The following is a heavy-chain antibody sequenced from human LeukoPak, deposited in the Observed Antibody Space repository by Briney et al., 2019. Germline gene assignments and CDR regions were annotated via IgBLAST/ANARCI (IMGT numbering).Heavy chain of an antibody. CDR1: GYTFTGYY. D-gene: IGHD5-18*01. Sequence: ASVKVSCKASGYTFTGYYMHWVRQAPGQGLEWMGWINPNSGGTNYAQKFQGRVTMTRDTSISTAYMELSSLRSEDTAVYYCARVGSVGYSYGSASNSPIDYWGQGTLVTVSS. J-gene: IGHJ4*02. CDR2: INPNSGGT. V-gene: IGHV1-2*02. CDR3: ARVGSVGYSYGSASNSPIDY.